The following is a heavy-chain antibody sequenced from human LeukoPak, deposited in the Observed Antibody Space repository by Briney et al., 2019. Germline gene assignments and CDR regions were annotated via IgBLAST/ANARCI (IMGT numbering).Heavy chain of an antibody. Sequence: PGGSLRLSCAASGFTFSDYYMSWIRQAPGKGLEWVSSISSSSSYIYYADSVKGRFTISRDNAKNSLYLQMNSLRAEDTAVYYCARDFGVYDYVWGSYRYGPLFDYWGQGTLVTVSS. V-gene: IGHV3-11*06. D-gene: IGHD3-16*02. J-gene: IGHJ4*02. CDR2: ISSSSSYI. CDR1: GFTFSDYY. CDR3: ARDFGVYDYVWGSYRYGPLFDY.